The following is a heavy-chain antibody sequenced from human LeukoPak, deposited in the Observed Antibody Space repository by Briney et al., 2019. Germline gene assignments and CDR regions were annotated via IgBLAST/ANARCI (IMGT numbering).Heavy chain of an antibody. D-gene: IGHD3-10*01. Sequence: SETLSLTCTVSGGSISSYYWSWIRQPPGKGLEWIGYIYYSGSTNYNPSLKSRVTISVDTSKNQFSLKLSSVTAADTAVYYCARVPRYYGSGSYYNALYYYYGMDVWGQGTTVIVSS. CDR2: IYYSGST. J-gene: IGHJ6*02. CDR1: GGSISSYY. V-gene: IGHV4-59*01. CDR3: ARVPRYYGSGSYYNALYYYYGMDV.